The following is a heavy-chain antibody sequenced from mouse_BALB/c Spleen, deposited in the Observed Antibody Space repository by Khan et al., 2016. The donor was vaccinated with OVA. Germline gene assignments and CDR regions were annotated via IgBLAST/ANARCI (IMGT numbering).Heavy chain of an antibody. CDR2: INTETGEP. CDR3: AIITTATVGY. J-gene: IGHJ2*01. Sequence: QIQLVQSGPELKKPGETVKISCKASGYTFTDYSMHWVKQAPGKGLKWMGWINTETGEPTYADDFTGRFAFSLETSASTAYLQINNLKNEDTATYFVAIITTATVGYWGQGTTLTVSS. V-gene: IGHV9-2-1*01. CDR1: GYTFTDYS. D-gene: IGHD1-2*01.